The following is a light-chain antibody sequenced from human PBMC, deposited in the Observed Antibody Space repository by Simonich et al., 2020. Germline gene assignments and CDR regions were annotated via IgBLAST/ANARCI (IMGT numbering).Light chain of an antibody. Sequence: DIVMTQSPDSLAVSLGERATINCKSSQSVLYSSNNKNYLAWYQQKPGQPPKLLIYWATTRESGCPHRFSGSGSGTDFTLTISSLQAEDVAVYYCQQYYSTPLTFGGGTKVEIK. CDR2: WAT. CDR3: QQYYSTPLT. J-gene: IGKJ4*01. CDR1: QSVLYSSNNKNY. V-gene: IGKV4-1*01.